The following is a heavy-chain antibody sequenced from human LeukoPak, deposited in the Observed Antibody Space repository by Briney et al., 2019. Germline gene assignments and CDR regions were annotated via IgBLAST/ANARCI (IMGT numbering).Heavy chain of an antibody. J-gene: IGHJ5*02. CDR2: ISYDGSNK. V-gene: IGHV3-30-3*01. CDR3: ARDLENFWSGPWFDP. D-gene: IGHD3-3*01. Sequence: GGSLRLSCAASGFTFSTSAMNWVRQAPGKGLQWVAVISYDGSNKYYADSVKGRFTISRDNSKNTLYLQMNSLRVEDTAVYYCARDLENFWSGPWFDPWGQGTLVTVSS. CDR1: GFTFSTSA.